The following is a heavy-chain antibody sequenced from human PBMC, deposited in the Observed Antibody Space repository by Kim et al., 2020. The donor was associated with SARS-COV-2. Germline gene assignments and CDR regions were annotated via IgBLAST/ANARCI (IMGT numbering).Heavy chain of an antibody. D-gene: IGHD6-19*01. CDR1: GGSFSGYY. V-gene: IGHV4-34*01. CDR2: INHSGST. J-gene: IGHJ6*02. Sequence: SETLSLTCAVYGGSFSGYYWSWIRQPPGKGLEWIGEINHSGSTNYNPSLKSRVTISVDTSKNQFSLKLSSVTAADTAVYYCARGFGLWQWLVPNYYYGMDVWGQGTTVTVSS. CDR3: ARGFGLWQWLVPNYYYGMDV.